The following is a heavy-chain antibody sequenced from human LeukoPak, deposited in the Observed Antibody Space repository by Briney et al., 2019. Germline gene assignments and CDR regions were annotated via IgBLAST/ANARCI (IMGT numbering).Heavy chain of an antibody. J-gene: IGHJ6*02. D-gene: IGHD6-13*01. V-gene: IGHV4-4*07. CDR3: ARVPLPIAAAGILHYYGMDV. CDR1: GGSISSYY. CDR2: IYTSGST. Sequence: PSETLSLTCTVSGGSISSYYWSWIRQPAGKGLEWIGRIYTSGSTNYNPSLKSRVTMSVDTSKNQFSLKLSSVTAADTAVYYCARVPLPIAAAGILHYYGMDVWGQGTTVTVSS.